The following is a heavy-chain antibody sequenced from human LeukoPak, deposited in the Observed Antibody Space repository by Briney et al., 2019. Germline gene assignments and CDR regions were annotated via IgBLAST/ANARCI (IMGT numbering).Heavy chain of an antibody. CDR3: ARDNVGATPFDY. Sequence: GGSLRLSCAASGFTFSSYWMSWVRQAPGKGLEWVANINLDGSERHYVDSVKGRFTISRDNARKSLYLQMNSLRDEDTAVYYCARDNVGATPFDYWGQGTLVTVSS. J-gene: IGHJ4*02. V-gene: IGHV3-7*05. CDR2: INLDGSER. CDR1: GFTFSSYW. D-gene: IGHD1-26*01.